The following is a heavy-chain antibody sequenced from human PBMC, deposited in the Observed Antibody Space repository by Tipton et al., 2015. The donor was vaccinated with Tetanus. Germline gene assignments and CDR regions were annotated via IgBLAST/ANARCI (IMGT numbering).Heavy chain of an antibody. J-gene: IGHJ4*02. CDR1: GFTFSSYA. Sequence: SLRLSCAASGFTFSSYAMSWVRQAPGKGLEWVSAISGSGGSTYYADSVKGRFTISRDNSKNTLYLQMNSLRAEDTAVYYCARDQSVPTEVDYWGQGPLVTVSS. D-gene: IGHD2-2*01. CDR3: ARDQSVPTEVDY. CDR2: ISGSGGST. V-gene: IGHV3-23*01.